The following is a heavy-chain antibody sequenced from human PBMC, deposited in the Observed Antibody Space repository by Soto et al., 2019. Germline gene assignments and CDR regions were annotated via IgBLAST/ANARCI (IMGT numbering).Heavy chain of an antibody. V-gene: IGHV1-69*13. D-gene: IGHD2-2*01. CDR3: ARKVVVLAPGISLDYYYYGMDV. CDR2: IIPIFGTA. Sequence: ASVKVSCKASGGTFSSYAISWGRPAPGQGLERMGGIIPIFGTANYAQKFPGRVTITADESTSTAYMELSSLRSEDTAVYYCARKVVVLAPGISLDYYYYGMDVWGQGTTVTVSS. CDR1: GGTFSSYA. J-gene: IGHJ6*02.